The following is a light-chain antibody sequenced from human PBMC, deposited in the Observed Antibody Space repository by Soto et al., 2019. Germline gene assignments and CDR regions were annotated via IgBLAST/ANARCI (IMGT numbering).Light chain of an antibody. CDR3: MQSLQSRS. Sequence: DIVMTQSPVSLPVTPGEPASISCRSSQSLLHRNGYTYLDWYVQKPGQSPQLLMYLGSNRASGVPDRVSGSGSGTDFTLKTSRVEAEDVGVYYCMQSLQSRSFGGGTKVESK. CDR1: QSLLHRNGYTY. V-gene: IGKV2-28*01. J-gene: IGKJ4*01. CDR2: LGS.